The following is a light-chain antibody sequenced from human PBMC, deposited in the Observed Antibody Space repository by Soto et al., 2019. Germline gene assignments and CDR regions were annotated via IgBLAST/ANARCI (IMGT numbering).Light chain of an antibody. Sequence: QSVLTQPASVSGSPGQSITISCTGASSDIGDYNYVSWYQQHPGKAPKLIIFEVSHRPSGVSDRFSGSKSGSTASLTISGLQAEDEADYYCSSYTTSSPDVFGTGTKLTVL. CDR1: SSDIGDYNY. V-gene: IGLV2-14*01. J-gene: IGLJ1*01. CDR3: SSYTTSSPDV. CDR2: EVS.